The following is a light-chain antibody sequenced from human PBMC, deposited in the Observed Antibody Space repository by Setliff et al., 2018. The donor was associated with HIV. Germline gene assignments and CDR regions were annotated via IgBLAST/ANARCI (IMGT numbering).Light chain of an antibody. CDR3: QQTYSFLL. CDR2: GAS. CDR1: QTISRY. V-gene: IGKV1-39*01. J-gene: IGKJ4*01. Sequence: DIQMSPSPSSLSASFGDRVTITCRASQTISRYLNWYQQKPRKAPTLLIYGASTLQSGVPSRFSGSGPGTDFTLTITSLQPEDFATYYCQQTYSFLLFGGGTKVDIK.